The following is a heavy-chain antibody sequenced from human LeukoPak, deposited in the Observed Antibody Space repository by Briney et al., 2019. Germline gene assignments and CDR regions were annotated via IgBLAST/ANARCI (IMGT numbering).Heavy chain of an antibody. CDR3: ARLGELGMDV. J-gene: IGHJ6*02. CDR1: GDPISSGDYF. Sequence: SQTLSLTCNVSGDPISSGDYFWSWVRQPPGKGLEWVGYIYHTGSTYYNPSLKSRIVLSVDTSKNQFSLKLTSVSVADTAMYFCARLGELGMDVWGQGTTVTVSS. V-gene: IGHV4-30-4*01. D-gene: IGHD3-10*01. CDR2: IYHTGST.